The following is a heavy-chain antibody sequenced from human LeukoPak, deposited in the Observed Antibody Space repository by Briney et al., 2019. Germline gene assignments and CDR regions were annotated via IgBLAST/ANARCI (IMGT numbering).Heavy chain of an antibody. CDR3: ARDNRYYDYVWGRYLYFDY. J-gene: IGHJ4*02. D-gene: IGHD3-16*02. CDR1: GYTFTSYG. CDR2: ISAYNGNT. Sequence: ASVKVSCKASGYTFTSYGISWVRQAPGQGLEWMGWISAYNGNTNYAQKLQGRVTMTTDTSTSTAYMELRSLRSDDTAVYYCARDNRYYDYVWGRYLYFDYWGQGTLVTVSS. V-gene: IGHV1-18*01.